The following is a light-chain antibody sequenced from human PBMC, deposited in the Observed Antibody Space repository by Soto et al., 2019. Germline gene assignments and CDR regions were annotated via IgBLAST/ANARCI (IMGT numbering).Light chain of an antibody. Sequence: DVQMAQSPSAMSASVGDRVTIACRASQDISRFVAWFQHKPGRAPERLIYETSNLQPGVPSRFSGSSSGTEFTLAISGLQPEDFATYYCLQHNTYPYTFGQGTKLEIK. CDR3: LQHNTYPYT. V-gene: IGKV1-17*03. J-gene: IGKJ2*01. CDR2: ETS. CDR1: QDISRF.